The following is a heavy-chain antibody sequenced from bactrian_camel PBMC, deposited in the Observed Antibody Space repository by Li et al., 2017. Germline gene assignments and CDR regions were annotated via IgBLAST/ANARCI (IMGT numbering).Heavy chain of an antibody. Sequence: HVQLVESGGGSVQAGGSLRLSCAASGFTFSSYYRNWVRQAPGKGLEWVSSIDIRGVGTYYADSVKGRFTISRDNAKNAVYLQMNSLKSEDTARYYCATGTVGGTWFQCNYWGQGTQVTVS. J-gene: IGHJ4*01. CDR3: ATGTVGGTWFQCNY. V-gene: IGHV3-2*01. D-gene: IGHD6*01. CDR2: IDIRGVGT. CDR1: GFTFSSYY.